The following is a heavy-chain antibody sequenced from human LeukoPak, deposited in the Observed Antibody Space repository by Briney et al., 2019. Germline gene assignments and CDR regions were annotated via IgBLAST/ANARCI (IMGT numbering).Heavy chain of an antibody. Sequence: GGSLRLSCSASGYTFSSDPMHWARQAPGKGLEYVSAINGDGGRTYYRDSVKGRFAISRDDSKDILYLQLSSLRAEDTAVYFSVKNLRATTTDEDWGPGTLVAVSS. CDR1: GYTFSSDP. CDR2: INGDGGRT. D-gene: IGHD1-14*01. V-gene: IGHV3-64D*09. J-gene: IGHJ4*02. CDR3: VKNLRATTTDED.